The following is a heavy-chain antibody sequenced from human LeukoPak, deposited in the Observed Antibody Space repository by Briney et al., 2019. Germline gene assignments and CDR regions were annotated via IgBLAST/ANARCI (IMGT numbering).Heavy chain of an antibody. Sequence: AETLSLTGTVSSGAISSGSYYWGWISQPPGKGLEWVGGIYYSGSTYYKPSLKSRVTISVDTSKNQFSLKLSSVTAADTAVYYCARCGYYDFWSGYNPATFDYWGQGTLVTVSS. CDR3: ARCGYYDFWSGYNPATFDY. CDR2: IYYSGST. CDR1: SGAISSGSYY. J-gene: IGHJ4*02. D-gene: IGHD3-3*01. V-gene: IGHV4-39*01.